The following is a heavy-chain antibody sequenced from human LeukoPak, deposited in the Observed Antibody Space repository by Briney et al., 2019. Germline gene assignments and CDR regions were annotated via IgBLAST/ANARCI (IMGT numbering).Heavy chain of an antibody. Sequence: PSETLSLTCTVSNGSISTYYWSWIRQPPGKGLEWIGYIYYSGTTNRNPSLKSRVTMSLDTSKNQFSLKLSSVTAADTALYYCAKGGRYFDWLVYFDYWGQGTLVTVSS. CDR1: NGSISTYY. CDR2: IYYSGTT. V-gene: IGHV4-59*01. D-gene: IGHD3-9*01. J-gene: IGHJ4*02. CDR3: AKGGRYFDWLVYFDY.